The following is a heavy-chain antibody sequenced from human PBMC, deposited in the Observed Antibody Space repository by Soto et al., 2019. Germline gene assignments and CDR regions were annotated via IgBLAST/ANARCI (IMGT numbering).Heavy chain of an antibody. CDR1: GVTFSSYA. D-gene: IGHD6-13*01. CDR3: ARRSSSWYFDY. CDR2: IRGSDGST. J-gene: IGHJ4*02. Sequence: EVQLLESGGGLVQPGGSLRLSCAASGVTFSSYAMNWVRQAPGQGLEWVSVIRGSDGSTYYADSVKGRFTISRDNSKSTLNLQMNSLRPEDTAVYYCARRSSSWYFDYWGQGTLVTVSS. V-gene: IGHV3-23*01.